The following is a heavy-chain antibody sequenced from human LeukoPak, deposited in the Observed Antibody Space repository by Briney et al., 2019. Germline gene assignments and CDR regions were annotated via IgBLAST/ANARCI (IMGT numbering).Heavy chain of an antibody. CDR1: GFTFRSHA. D-gene: IGHD6-19*01. CDR2: IYENGGTT. Sequence: GGSLRLSCVGSGFTFRSHAMSWVRQAPEKGLEFVSGIYENGGTTYYADSVKGRFSISRDNSKNTLYLQMDSLRAEDTAVYYCAREGIAVAGIVDWGQGTLVTVSS. J-gene: IGHJ4*02. V-gene: IGHV3-23*01. CDR3: AREGIAVAGIVD.